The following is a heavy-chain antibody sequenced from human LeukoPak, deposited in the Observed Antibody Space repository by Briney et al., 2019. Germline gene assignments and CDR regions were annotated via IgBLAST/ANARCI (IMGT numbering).Heavy chain of an antibody. CDR2: IKQDRSEK. D-gene: IGHD6-19*01. Sequence: GSLRLSCAASGFTFSSYWMSWVRQAPGKGLEWVANIKQDRSEKYYVDSVKGRFTISRDNAKNSLYLQMNSLRAEDTAVYYCASGRSGWHDTFDYWGQGTLVTVSS. V-gene: IGHV3-7*01. CDR1: GFTFSSYW. CDR3: ASGRSGWHDTFDY. J-gene: IGHJ4*02.